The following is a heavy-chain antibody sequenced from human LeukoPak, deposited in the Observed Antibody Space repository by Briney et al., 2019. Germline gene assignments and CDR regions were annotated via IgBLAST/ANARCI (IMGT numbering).Heavy chain of an antibody. Sequence: GASVKVPCKASGGTFSSYAISWVRQAPGQGLEWMGGIIPIFGTANYAQKFQGRVTITTDESTSTAYMELSSLRSEDTAVYYCASGRMRYYYYMDVWGKGTTVTVSS. CDR3: ASGRMRYYYYMDV. CDR2: IIPIFGTA. V-gene: IGHV1-69*05. CDR1: GGTFSSYA. J-gene: IGHJ6*03.